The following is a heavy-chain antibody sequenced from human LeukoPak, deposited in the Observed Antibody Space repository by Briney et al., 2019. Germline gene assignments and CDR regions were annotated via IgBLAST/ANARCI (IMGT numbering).Heavy chain of an antibody. V-gene: IGHV4-4*09. J-gene: IGHJ6*03. CDR2: IYTSGST. CDR3: VATSQEYYYYYYYMDV. D-gene: IGHD5-12*01. Sequence: SETLSLTCTVSGGSISSYYWSWIRQPPGKGLEWIGYIYTSGSTNYNPSLKSRVTISVDTSKNQFSLKPSSVTAADTAVYYCVATSQEYYYYYYYMDVWGKGTTVTVSS. CDR1: GGSISSYY.